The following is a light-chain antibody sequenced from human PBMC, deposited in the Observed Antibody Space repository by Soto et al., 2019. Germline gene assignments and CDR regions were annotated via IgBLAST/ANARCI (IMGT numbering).Light chain of an antibody. CDR3: HQYDSSPLT. CDR1: QSVSSSY. V-gene: IGKV3-20*01. Sequence: EIVLTQSPGTLSLSPGERATLSCRASQSVSSSYLAWYQQKPGQAPRLLIYGASSRATGIPDRFSGSGAGTDFTLTTSILEPEDFAVYYCHQYDSSPLTFVQGTKVEIK. CDR2: GAS. J-gene: IGKJ1*01.